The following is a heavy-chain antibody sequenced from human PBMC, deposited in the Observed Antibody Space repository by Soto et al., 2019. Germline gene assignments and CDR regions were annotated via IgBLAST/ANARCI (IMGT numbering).Heavy chain of an antibody. V-gene: IGHV1-69*13. CDR1: GGTFSTSA. CDR3: ARDKDRQQLGGNYSYMLDV. J-gene: IGHJ6*02. D-gene: IGHD1-7*01. CDR2: IMPIFRTP. Sequence: QVQLEQSGAEVKKPGSSVKVSCKASGGTFSTSAISWVRQAPGQGLEWMGGIMPIFRTPDYAQKFQGRVTITADEYTSKAYMELSGLRSDDTAVYYCARDKDRQQLGGNYSYMLDVWGQGTTVTVSS.